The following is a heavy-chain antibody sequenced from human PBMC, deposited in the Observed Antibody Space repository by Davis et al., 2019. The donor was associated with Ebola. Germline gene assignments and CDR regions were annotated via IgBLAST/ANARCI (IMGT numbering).Heavy chain of an antibody. V-gene: IGHV1-46*01. J-gene: IGHJ4*02. D-gene: IGHD6-6*01. CDR1: GYTFTRYY. CDR2: INPSGGST. CDR3: ARVAPRPDRKGAIDY. Sequence: ASVKVSCKASGYTFTRYYMHWVRQAPGQGLEWMGLINPSGGSTNYAQKLQGRVTMTTDTSTSTAYMELRSLRSDDTAVYYCARVAPRPDRKGAIDYWGQGTLVTVSS.